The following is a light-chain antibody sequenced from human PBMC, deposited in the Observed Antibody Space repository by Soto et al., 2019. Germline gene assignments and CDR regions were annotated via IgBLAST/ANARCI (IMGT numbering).Light chain of an antibody. CDR2: DVS. V-gene: IGLV2-11*01. CDR3: CSYAGSYTLV. Sequence: QSVLTQPRSVSGSPGQSVTISCTGTSSDVGGYNYVSWYQQHPGKAPKLMIYDVSKRPSGVPDRFSGSKSGNTASLTISGLQAEDEADYYCCSYAGSYTLVFCGGTKVTVL. J-gene: IGLJ2*01. CDR1: SSDVGGYNY.